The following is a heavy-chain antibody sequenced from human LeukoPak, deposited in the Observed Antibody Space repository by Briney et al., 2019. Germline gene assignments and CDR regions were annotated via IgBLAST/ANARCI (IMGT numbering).Heavy chain of an antibody. CDR3: ARLDLSGRTRDAFDI. CDR1: GGSISSSSYY. V-gene: IGHV4-39*01. J-gene: IGHJ3*02. CDR2: IYYSGST. Sequence: SETLSLTCTVSGGSISSSSYYWGWIRQPPGKGLEWIGSIYYSGSTYYNPSLKSRVTISVDTSKNQFSLKLSSVTAADTAVYYCARLDLSGRTRDAFDIWGQGTMVTVSS. D-gene: IGHD2-8*01.